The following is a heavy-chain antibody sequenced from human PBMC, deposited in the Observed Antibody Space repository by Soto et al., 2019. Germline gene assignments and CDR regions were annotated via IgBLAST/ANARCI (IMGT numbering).Heavy chain of an antibody. CDR1: EGSINWSPDY. V-gene: IGHV4-39*02. J-gene: IGHJ3*02. D-gene: IGHD2-15*01. Sequence: SETLSLTCTVSEGSINWSPDYWGWLRQPPGKEPQWIASVHYTASTYYNPSLKSRVTISVDTSKNQFSLNLRSVTAADTAIYYCARATPGYPGRAFHIWGQGKMVTVS. CDR2: VHYTAST. CDR3: ARATPGYPGRAFHI.